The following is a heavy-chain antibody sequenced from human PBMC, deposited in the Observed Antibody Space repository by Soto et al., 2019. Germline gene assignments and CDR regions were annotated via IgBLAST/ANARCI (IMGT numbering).Heavy chain of an antibody. D-gene: IGHD6-6*01. CDR2: ISTRNTYK. J-gene: IGHJ5*02. Sequence: PVGFLRVSCTASQYTFSDFAMRWVLHAPLKVLEWVSCISTRNTYKHYADYLKGRFTISRDNAKKSLFLQMSNLTAADTGVYFCVREGASSSPPYYHFDLWGQGTLVTVSS. CDR3: VREGASSSPPYYHFDL. CDR1: QYTFSDFA. V-gene: IGHV3-11*06.